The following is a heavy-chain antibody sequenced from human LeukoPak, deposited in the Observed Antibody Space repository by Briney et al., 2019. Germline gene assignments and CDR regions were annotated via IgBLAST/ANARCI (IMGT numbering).Heavy chain of an antibody. V-gene: IGHV3-7*04. D-gene: IGHD1-26*01. CDR2: IKPEGNEK. CDR1: GFTFSSYW. CDR3: ARDGIDY. Sequence: SGGSLRLSCAASGFTFSSYWMSWVRQAPGKGLEWVANIKPEGNEKFYVDSVKGRFTISRDNANNLVFLQMSSLRAEDTAVYYCARDGIDYWGQGTLVTVSS. J-gene: IGHJ4*02.